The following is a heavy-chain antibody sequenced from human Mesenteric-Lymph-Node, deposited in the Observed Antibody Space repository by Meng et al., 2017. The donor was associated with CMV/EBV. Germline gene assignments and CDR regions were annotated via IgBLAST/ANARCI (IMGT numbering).Heavy chain of an antibody. J-gene: IGHJ6*02. Sequence: GGSLRLSCAASGFTFSDYWMSWVRQAPGKGLEWVANIHPDGSDKYYVDSLKGRFTISRDNSKNTLYLQMNSLRAEDTAVYYCARDLYYDFWSGYYSVTYYYGMDVWGQGTTVTVSS. CDR2: IHPDGSDK. D-gene: IGHD3-3*01. CDR3: ARDLYYDFWSGYYSVTYYYGMDV. V-gene: IGHV3-7*01. CDR1: GFTFSDYW.